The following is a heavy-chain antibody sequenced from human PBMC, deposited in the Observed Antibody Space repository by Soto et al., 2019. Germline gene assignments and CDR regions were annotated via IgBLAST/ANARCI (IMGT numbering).Heavy chain of an antibody. D-gene: IGHD5-12*01. CDR2: ISYDGSNK. V-gene: IGHV3-30-3*01. CDR3: ARGGFMATKKILFDY. J-gene: IGHJ4*02. Sequence: GGSLRLSCAASGFTFSSYAMHWVRQAPGKGLEWVAVISYDGSNKYYTDSVKGRFTISRDNSKNTLYLQMNSLRAEDTAVYYCARGGFMATKKILFDYWGQGTLVTVSS. CDR1: GFTFSSYA.